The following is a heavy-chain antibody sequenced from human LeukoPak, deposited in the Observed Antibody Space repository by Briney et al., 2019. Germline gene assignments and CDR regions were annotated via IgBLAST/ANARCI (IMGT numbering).Heavy chain of an antibody. D-gene: IGHD2-21*01. Sequence: SETLSLTCAVSGGSISSSNWWSWVRQPPGKGLEWIGEIYHSGSTYYNPSLKSRVTISVDTSKNQFSLKLSSVTAADTAVYYCARHIGGRYYYYYMDVWGKGTTVTISS. V-gene: IGHV4-4*02. CDR1: GGSISSSNW. J-gene: IGHJ6*03. CDR3: ARHIGGRYYYYYMDV. CDR2: IYHSGST.